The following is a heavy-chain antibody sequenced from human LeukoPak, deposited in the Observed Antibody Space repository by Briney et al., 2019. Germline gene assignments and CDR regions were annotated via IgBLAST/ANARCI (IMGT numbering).Heavy chain of an antibody. J-gene: IGHJ1*01. V-gene: IGHV4-30-2*01. CDR1: GGSISSGGYS. CDR2: IYHSGST. D-gene: IGHD3-22*01. Sequence: SETLSLTCAVSGGSISSGGYSWSWIRQPPGKGLEWIGYIYHSGSTYYNPSLKSRVTISVDRSKNQFTLKLSSVTAADTAVYYCARGSGDSSGYYQDIEYFQHWGQGTLVTVSS. CDR3: ARGSGDSSGYYQDIEYFQH.